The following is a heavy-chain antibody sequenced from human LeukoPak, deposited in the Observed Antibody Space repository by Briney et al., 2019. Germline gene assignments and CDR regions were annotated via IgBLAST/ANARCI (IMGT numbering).Heavy chain of an antibody. D-gene: IGHD3-10*01. CDR2: INAGNGNT. Sequence: GASVKVSCKASGYTFTGYYMHWVRQAPGQGLEWMGWINAGNGNTKYSLEFQGRVTITRDTSASTAYMELSSLRSEDMAVYYCVRAAAAHYGSGSYYPRPFDYWGQGTLVTVSS. CDR3: VRAAAAHYGSGSYYPRPFDY. CDR1: GYTFTGYY. J-gene: IGHJ4*02. V-gene: IGHV1-3*03.